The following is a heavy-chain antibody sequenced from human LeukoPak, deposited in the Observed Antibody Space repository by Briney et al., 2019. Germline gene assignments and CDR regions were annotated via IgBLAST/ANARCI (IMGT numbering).Heavy chain of an antibody. V-gene: IGHV3-66*01. CDR1: GFTVSSNY. CDR3: AKAPYFYYMDV. CDR2: IYSGGST. Sequence: PGGSLRLSCAASGFTVSSNYMSWVRQAPGKGLEWVSVIYSGGSTYYADSVRGRFTISRDNSKNTVYLQMNSLRAEDTAVYYCAKAPYFYYMDVWGKGTTVTVSS. J-gene: IGHJ6*03.